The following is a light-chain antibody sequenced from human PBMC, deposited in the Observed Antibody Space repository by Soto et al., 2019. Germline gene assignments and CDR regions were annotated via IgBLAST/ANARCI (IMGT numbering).Light chain of an antibody. CDR2: DAL. CDR3: QQAASLPQT. V-gene: IGKV1-33*01. J-gene: IGKJ3*01. CDR1: QDITNY. Sequence: DIPMTQSPSSLSASIGDNVTMTCQASQDITNYLNWYQQKAGKPPKLLIFDALSLEEGVPSRFSGSGSGTDFTLSITSLRPEDLGTYYCQQAASLPQTFGPGTTVDVK.